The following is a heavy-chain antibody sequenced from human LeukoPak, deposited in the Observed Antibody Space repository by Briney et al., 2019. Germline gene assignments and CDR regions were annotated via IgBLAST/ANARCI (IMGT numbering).Heavy chain of an antibody. CDR3: ARDNMKDGGIAAAGTDY. CDR2: IKQDGSGK. J-gene: IGHJ4*02. V-gene: IGHV3-7*01. D-gene: IGHD6-13*01. CDR1: GFTFSSYW. Sequence: GGSLRLSCAASGFTFSSYWMSWVRQAPGKGLEWVANIKQDGSGKYYVDSVEGRFTITRDNAKNSLYLQLNSLRAEDTAVYYCARDNMKDGGIAAAGTDYWGQGTLVTVSS.